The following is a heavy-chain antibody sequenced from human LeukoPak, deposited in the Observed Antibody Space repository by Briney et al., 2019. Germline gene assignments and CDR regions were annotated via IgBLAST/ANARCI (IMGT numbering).Heavy chain of an antibody. CDR2: YYSGST. D-gene: IGHD5-12*01. J-gene: IGHJ3*02. CDR3: ARGSDIVATISAFDI. Sequence: YYSGSTNYNPSLKSRVTISVDTSKNQFSLKLSSVTAADTAVYYCARGSDIVATISAFDIWGQGTMVTVSS. V-gene: IGHV4-59*09.